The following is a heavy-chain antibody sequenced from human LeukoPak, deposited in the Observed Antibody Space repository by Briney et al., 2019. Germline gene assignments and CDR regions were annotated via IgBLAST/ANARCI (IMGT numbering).Heavy chain of an antibody. J-gene: IGHJ4*02. V-gene: IGHV1-3*01. Sequence: KFQGRVTITRDTSASTAYMELSSLRSEDTAVYYCAREVAVAPINPMDYWGQGTLVTVSS. CDR3: AREVAVAPINPMDY. D-gene: IGHD5-12*01.